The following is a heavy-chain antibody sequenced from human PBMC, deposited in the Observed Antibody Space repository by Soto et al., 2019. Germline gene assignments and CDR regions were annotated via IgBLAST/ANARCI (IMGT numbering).Heavy chain of an antibody. V-gene: IGHV1-18*01. D-gene: IGHD6-19*01. Sequence: ASVKVSCKASGYTFTSYGISWVRQAPGQGLEWMGWISAYNGNTNYAQKLQGRVTMTTDTSTSTAYMELRSLRSDDTAVYYCARDEPVSIAVANWFDPWGQGTLVTVSS. J-gene: IGHJ5*02. CDR3: ARDEPVSIAVANWFDP. CDR1: GYTFTSYG. CDR2: ISAYNGNT.